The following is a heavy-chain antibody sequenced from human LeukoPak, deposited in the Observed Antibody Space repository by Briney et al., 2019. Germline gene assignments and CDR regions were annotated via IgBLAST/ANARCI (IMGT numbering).Heavy chain of an antibody. CDR1: GGSFSGYY. V-gene: IGHV4-34*01. Sequence: SETLSLTCAVYGGSFSGYYWSWIRQPPGKGLEWIGEINHSGSTNYNPSLKSRVTMSVDTSKNQFSLKLSSVTAVDTAVFFCARIRSPVDAFDIWGQGTMVIVSS. CDR2: INHSGST. CDR3: ARIRSPVDAFDI. J-gene: IGHJ3*02.